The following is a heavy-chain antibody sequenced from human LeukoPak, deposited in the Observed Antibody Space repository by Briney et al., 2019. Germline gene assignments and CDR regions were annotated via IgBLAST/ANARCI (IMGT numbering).Heavy chain of an antibody. J-gene: IGHJ1*01. D-gene: IGHD4-17*01. CDR3: AKDVVGASYDYGDYIPLPH. Sequence: HSGGYLRLSCAASGFTFSNFAMSWVRQAPGKGLEWVSAISGSGDGTYYADSVKGRFSISRDNSKNTLYLQMNSLRPEDTAVYYCAKDVVGASYDYGDYIPLPHWGQGTLVTVSS. CDR2: ISGSGDGT. V-gene: IGHV3-23*01. CDR1: GFTFSNFA.